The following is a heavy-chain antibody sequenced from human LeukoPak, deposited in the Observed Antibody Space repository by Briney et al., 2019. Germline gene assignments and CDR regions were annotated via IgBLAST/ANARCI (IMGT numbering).Heavy chain of an antibody. CDR3: ARGASSSWHY. D-gene: IGHD6-13*01. Sequence: ASVKVSCKASGYTFTSYDINWVRQAPGQGLEWMGIINPSGGSTSYAQKFQGRVTMTRDTSTSTVYMELSSLRSEDTAVYCCARGASSSWHYWGQGTLVTVSS. CDR1: GYTFTSYD. J-gene: IGHJ4*02. V-gene: IGHV1-46*01. CDR2: INPSGGST.